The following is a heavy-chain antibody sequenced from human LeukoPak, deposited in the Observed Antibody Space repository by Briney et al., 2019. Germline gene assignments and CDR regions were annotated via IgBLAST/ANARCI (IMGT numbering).Heavy chain of an antibody. CDR1: GYTFTSYG. CDR3: ARVSFSGYSGYDLFNY. D-gene: IGHD5-12*01. J-gene: IGHJ4*02. V-gene: IGHV1-18*01. CDR2: ISAYNGNT. Sequence: ASVKVSCKASGYTFTSYGISWVRQAPGQGLEWMGWISAYNGNTNYAQKLQGRVTMTIDTSTSTAYMELRSLRSDDTAVYYCARVSFSGYSGYDLFNYWGQGTLVTVSS.